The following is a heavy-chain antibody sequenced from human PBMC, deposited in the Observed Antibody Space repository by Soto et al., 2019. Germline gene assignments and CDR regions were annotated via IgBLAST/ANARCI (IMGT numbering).Heavy chain of an antibody. D-gene: IGHD2-2*02. CDR2: IYPGDSDT. CDR1: GYSFTSYW. Sequence: GESLKISCKGSGYSFTSYWIGWVRQMPGKGLEWMGIIYPGDSDTRYSPSFQGRVTISADRSISTAYLQWSTLKASDTAMYYRARGYCSSTSCYRIRFDPWGQGTLVTVSS. J-gene: IGHJ5*02. V-gene: IGHV5-51*01. CDR3: ARGYCSSTSCYRIRFDP.